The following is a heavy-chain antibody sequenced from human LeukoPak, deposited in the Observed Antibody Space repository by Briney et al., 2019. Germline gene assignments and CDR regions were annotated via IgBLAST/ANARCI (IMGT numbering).Heavy chain of an antibody. CDR2: FDPEDGET. D-gene: IGHD2-2*01. Sequence: ASVKVSCKVSGYTLTELSMHWVRQAPGKGLEWMGGFDPEDGETIYAQKFQGRVTMTRDTSISTAYMELSRLRSDDTAVYYCAIGATTDIVVVPAAKGHWFDPWGQGTLVTVSS. V-gene: IGHV1-24*01. CDR1: GYTLTELS. CDR3: AIGATTDIVVVPAAKGHWFDP. J-gene: IGHJ5*02.